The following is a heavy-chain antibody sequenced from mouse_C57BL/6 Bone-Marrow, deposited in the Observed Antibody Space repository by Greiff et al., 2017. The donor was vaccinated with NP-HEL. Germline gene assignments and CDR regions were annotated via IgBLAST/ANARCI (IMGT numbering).Heavy chain of an antibody. CDR3: AREIYGYDAFAY. J-gene: IGHJ3*01. CDR2: IDPSDSYT. Sequence: VQLQQSGAELVMPGASVKLSCKASGYTFTSYWMHWVKQRPGQGLEWIGEIDPSDSYTNYNQKFKGKSTLTVDKSSSTAYMQLSSLTSEDSAVYYCAREIYGYDAFAYWGQGTLVTVSA. CDR1: GYTFTSYW. V-gene: IGHV1-69*01. D-gene: IGHD2-2*01.